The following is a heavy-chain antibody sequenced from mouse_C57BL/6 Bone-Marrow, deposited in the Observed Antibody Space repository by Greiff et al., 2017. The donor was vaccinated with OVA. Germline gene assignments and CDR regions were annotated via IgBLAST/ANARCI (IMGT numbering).Heavy chain of an antibody. CDR3: ARADAWFAY. J-gene: IGHJ3*01. V-gene: IGHV5-12*01. CDR2: ISNGGGST. D-gene: IGHD2-3*01. Sequence: EVQLQESGGGLVQPGGSLKLSCAASGFTFSDYYMYWVRQTPEKRLEWVAYISNGGGSTYYPDTVKGRFTISRDNAKNTLYLQMSRLKSEDTAMYYCARADAWFAYWGQGTLVTVSA. CDR1: GFTFSDYY.